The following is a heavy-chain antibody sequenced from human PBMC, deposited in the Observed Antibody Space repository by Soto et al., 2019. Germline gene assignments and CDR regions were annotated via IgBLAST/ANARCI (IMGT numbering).Heavy chain of an antibody. Sequence: SEALSLTCTVSGGSISSYYVSWIRQSAGKGLEWIGRIDTSGTTNYNPSLKSRVTMSVDASKNHFSLNLSSVTAADTAVYYCARGPRGYVYYHGMDVWGQGTTVTVSS. CDR2: IDTSGTT. J-gene: IGHJ6*02. CDR1: GGSISSYY. V-gene: IGHV4-4*07. CDR3: ARGPRGYVYYHGMDV. D-gene: IGHD3-10*01.